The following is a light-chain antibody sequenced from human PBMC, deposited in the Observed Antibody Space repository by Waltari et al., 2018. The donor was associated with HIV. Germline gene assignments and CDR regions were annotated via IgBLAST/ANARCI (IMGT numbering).Light chain of an antibody. CDR1: QSFSGG. J-gene: IGKJ1*01. CDR3: QHYGTFRT. CDR2: NAS. V-gene: IGKV1-5*03. Sequence: DIQMTQYPSSLSASVGDRVTITCRASQSFSGGLAWYQQKPGKAPTLLIYNASSLESGVPSRCSGSGSGTEVTLTISSLQPDDVAAYYCQHYGTFRTFGQGTKVAIK.